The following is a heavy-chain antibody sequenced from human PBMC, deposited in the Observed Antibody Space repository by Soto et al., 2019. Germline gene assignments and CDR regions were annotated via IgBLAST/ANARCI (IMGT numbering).Heavy chain of an antibody. CDR3: ARGYRKEWLFWGYGMDV. Sequence: SETLSLTCAVYGGSFSGYCWSWIRQPPGKGLEWIGEINHSGSTNYNPSLKSRVTISVDTSKNQFSLKLSSVTAADTAVYYCARGYRKEWLFWGYGMDVWGQGTTVTVSS. CDR2: INHSGST. CDR1: GGSFSGYC. J-gene: IGHJ6*02. D-gene: IGHD3-3*01. V-gene: IGHV4-34*01.